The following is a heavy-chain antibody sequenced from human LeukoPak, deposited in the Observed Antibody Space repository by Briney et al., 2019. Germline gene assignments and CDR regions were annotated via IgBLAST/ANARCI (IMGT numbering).Heavy chain of an antibody. V-gene: IGHV3-48*04. D-gene: IGHD3-16*01. CDR2: INSGSTTI. Sequence: WGVLRLSCAASGFTVSSNYMSWARQAPGKGLEWVSYINSGSTTIYYAASVRGRFTIFRDNAKNSLYLQMNSLRAEDTAVYYCAPWGANPYWGQGTLATVSS. CDR3: APWGANPY. CDR1: GFTVSSNY. J-gene: IGHJ4*02.